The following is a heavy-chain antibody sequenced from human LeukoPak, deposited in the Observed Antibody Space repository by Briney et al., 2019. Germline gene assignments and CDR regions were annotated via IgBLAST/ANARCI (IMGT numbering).Heavy chain of an antibody. CDR3: ARVCEFRSWPYYCYGMDV. Sequence: SETLSLTCAVYGGSFSGYYWSWIRQPPGKGLEWIGEINHSGSTNYNPSLKSRVTISVDTSKNQFSLKLSSVTAADTAVYYCARVCEFRSWPYYCYGMDVWGQGTTVTVSS. CDR1: GGSFSGYY. J-gene: IGHJ6*02. V-gene: IGHV4-34*01. CDR2: INHSGST. D-gene: IGHD1-26*01.